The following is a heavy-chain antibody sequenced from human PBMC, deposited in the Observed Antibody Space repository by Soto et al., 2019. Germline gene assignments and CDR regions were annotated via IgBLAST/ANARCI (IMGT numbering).Heavy chain of an antibody. CDR3: ASRDPGTSVDY. Sequence: QVQLQESGPGLVKPSGTLSLTCAVSGASFTSNNWWTWVRQPPGQGLEWIGEIYRTGSTNYNPSLKSRVTISLDKSENQFPLKVTSLTAAGTAVYYCASRDPGTSVDYWGQGTLVTVSS. J-gene: IGHJ4*02. V-gene: IGHV4-4*02. D-gene: IGHD1-7*01. CDR2: IYRTGST. CDR1: GASFTSNNW.